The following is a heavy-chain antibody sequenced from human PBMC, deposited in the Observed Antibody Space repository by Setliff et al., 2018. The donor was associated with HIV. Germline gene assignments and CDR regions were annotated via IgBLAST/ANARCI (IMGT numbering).Heavy chain of an antibody. V-gene: IGHV1-46*01. D-gene: IGHD3-10*01. Sequence: ASVKVSCKASGYTFTSYYMHWVRQAPGQGLEWMGIINPSGGSTSYAQKFQGRVTITADESTSTAYMELSSLRSEDTAVYYCARVTMVRGVSWGWFDPWGQGTLVTVSS. J-gene: IGHJ5*02. CDR3: ARVTMVRGVSWGWFDP. CDR2: INPSGGST. CDR1: GYTFTSYY.